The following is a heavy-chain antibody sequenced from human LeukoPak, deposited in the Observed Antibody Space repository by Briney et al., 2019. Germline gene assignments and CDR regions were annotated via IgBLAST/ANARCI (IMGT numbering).Heavy chain of an antibody. CDR1: GGSINNYY. J-gene: IGHJ4*02. Sequence: SETLSLTCSVSGGSINNYYWSWIRQPPGKGLVYVGYIYYSGATNYSPSLKSRVTMSVDASNNQFSLQLSSVTAADTAIYYCARFSRYDNDGRYLDLWGQGTLVTVSS. CDR3: ARFSRYDNDGRYLDL. D-gene: IGHD3-22*01. V-gene: IGHV4-59*08. CDR2: IYYSGAT.